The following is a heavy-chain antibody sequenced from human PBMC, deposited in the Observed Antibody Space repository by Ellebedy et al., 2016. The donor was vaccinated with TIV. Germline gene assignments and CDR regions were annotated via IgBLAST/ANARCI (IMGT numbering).Heavy chain of an antibody. CDR2: LIPLFDSA. V-gene: IGHV1-69*13. CDR3: ARRSSTVRGLIVTDWFHP. D-gene: IGHD3-10*01. CDR1: GGTFSNYA. Sequence: SVKVSCKASGGTFSNYAISWVRRAPGQGLEWMGGLIPLFDSAHYAQNFQGRVTITADESTSTAYMELSSLRSEDTAIYYCARRSSTVRGLIVTDWFHPWGQGTRVTVSS. J-gene: IGHJ5*02.